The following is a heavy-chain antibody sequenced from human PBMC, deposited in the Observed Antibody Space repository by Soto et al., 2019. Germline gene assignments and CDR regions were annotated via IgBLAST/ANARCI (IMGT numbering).Heavy chain of an antibody. CDR1: GFTFTSSA. J-gene: IGHJ4*02. CDR3: AARFLYDYVWGSYRYFDY. Sequence: ASVKVSCKASGFTFTSSAVQWVRQARGQRLEWIGWIVVGSGNTNYAQKFQERVTITRDMSTSTAYMELSSLRSEDTAVYYCAARFLYDYVWGSYRYFDYWGQGTLVTVSS. V-gene: IGHV1-58*01. CDR2: IVVGSGNT. D-gene: IGHD3-16*02.